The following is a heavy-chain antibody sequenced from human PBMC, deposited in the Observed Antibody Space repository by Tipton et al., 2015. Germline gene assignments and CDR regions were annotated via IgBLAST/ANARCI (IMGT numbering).Heavy chain of an antibody. CDR2: FRNSRTYI. J-gene: IGHJ4*02. D-gene: IGHD2-21*01. CDR3: ARDICGGGSCLDY. Sequence: SLRLSCVASGFTFSSYTMNWVRQAPGKGLEWVSSFRNSRTYIYDADSVKGRFTISRDTAKNSVYLQMNSLRAEDTAVYYCARDICGGGSCLDYWGQGTLVTVSS. V-gene: IGHV3-21*04. CDR1: GFTFSSYT.